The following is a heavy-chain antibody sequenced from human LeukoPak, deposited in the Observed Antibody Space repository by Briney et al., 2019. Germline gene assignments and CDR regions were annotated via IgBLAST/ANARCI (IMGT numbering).Heavy chain of an antibody. CDR2: IIPILGIA. CDR3: ARVDYGGNSGLSYFDY. Sequence: SVKVSCKASGGTFSSYAISWVRQAPGQGLEWMGRIIPILGIANYAQKFQGRVTITADKSTSTAYMELSSLRSEDAAVYYCARVDYGGNSGLSYFDYWGQGTLVTASS. V-gene: IGHV1-69*04. D-gene: IGHD4-23*01. J-gene: IGHJ4*02. CDR1: GGTFSSYA.